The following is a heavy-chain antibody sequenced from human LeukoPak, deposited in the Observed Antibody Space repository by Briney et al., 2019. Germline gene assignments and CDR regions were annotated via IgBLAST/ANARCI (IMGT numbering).Heavy chain of an antibody. CDR1: GYTFTGLF. V-gene: IGHV1-2*02. CDR3: SREVDCGSARCPTAP. J-gene: IGHJ4*02. Sequence: GASVKVSCKASGYTFTGLFIHWMRQAPGHRLEWLGWIKTDTGVTSYAQKFQGRVTMTRDTSISTAYMELRRLTSDDTAVYYCSREVDCGSARCPTAPWGQGTLVTVSS. CDR2: IKTDTGVT. D-gene: IGHD2-2*01.